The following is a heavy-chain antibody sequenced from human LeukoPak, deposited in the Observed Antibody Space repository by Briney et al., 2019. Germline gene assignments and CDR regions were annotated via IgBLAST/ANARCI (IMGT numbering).Heavy chain of an antibody. J-gene: IGHJ4*02. Sequence: PSQTLSLTCAVSGGSVSSGGYSWSWIRQPPGKGLEWIGYIYHSGSTYYNPSLKSRVTISADRSKNQFSLKLSSVTAADTAVYYCAATGGYSYGDRFDYWGQGTLVTVSS. D-gene: IGHD5-18*01. V-gene: IGHV4-30-2*01. CDR1: GGSVSSGGYS. CDR2: IYHSGST. CDR3: AATGGYSYGDRFDY.